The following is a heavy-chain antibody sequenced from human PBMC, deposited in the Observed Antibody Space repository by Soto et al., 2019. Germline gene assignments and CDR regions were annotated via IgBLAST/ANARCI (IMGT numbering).Heavy chain of an antibody. D-gene: IGHD4-17*01. J-gene: IGHJ3*02. CDR1: RFTFSSYA. CDR2: ITGSGGST. Sequence: VQLLESGGGLVPPGGSLRLSCAASRFTFSSYAMTWARQAPGKGLEWVSSITGSGGSTKYADSVKGRFTISRDNSKNTLYLQMDSLRADDTAVYYCATDPNGDYIGAFDNWGQGTMVTVSS. V-gene: IGHV3-23*01. CDR3: ATDPNGDYIGAFDN.